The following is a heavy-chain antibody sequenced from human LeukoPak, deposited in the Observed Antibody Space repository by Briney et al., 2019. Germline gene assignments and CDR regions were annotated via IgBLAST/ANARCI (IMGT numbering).Heavy chain of an antibody. V-gene: IGHV1-3*01. CDR2: INAGNGNT. D-gene: IGHD3-3*01. J-gene: IGHJ4*02. CDR3: ARDSNGKDFWSGYFYGSGSYHLGWFDY. CDR1: GYTFTSYA. Sequence: ASVKVSCKASGYTFTSYAMHWVRQAPGQRLEWMGWINAGNGNTKYSQKFQGRVTITRDTSASTAYMELSSLRSEDTAVYYCARDSNGKDFWSGYFYGSGSYHLGWFDYWGQGTLVTVSS.